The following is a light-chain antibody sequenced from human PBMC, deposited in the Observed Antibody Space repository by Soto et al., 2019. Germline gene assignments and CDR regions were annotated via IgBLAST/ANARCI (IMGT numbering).Light chain of an antibody. V-gene: IGKV3-11*01. J-gene: IGKJ5*01. CDR2: GAS. CDR1: QSVRGN. CDR3: QQRNNWPIT. Sequence: EIVLTQSPGTLSLSPGERATLSCRASQSVRGNLAWYQQKPGQSPRLLIYGASTRATGIPVRFSGSGSGTDLTITISSLEPEDFELYYCQQRNNWPITFGQGTRLEIK.